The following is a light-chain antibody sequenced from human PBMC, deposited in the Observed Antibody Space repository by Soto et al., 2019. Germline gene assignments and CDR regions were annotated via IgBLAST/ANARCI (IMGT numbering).Light chain of an antibody. CDR1: QSISNW. Sequence: DIQMTQSPSTLSASVGDRVTITCRASQSISNWLAWYQQKPGKAPKPLIYDASSLDSGVPSRFSGSGSGTEFTLTISSMQPDDFATFYCQQYNRYSRTFGQGTKVDI. CDR3: QQYNRYSRT. V-gene: IGKV1-5*01. J-gene: IGKJ1*01. CDR2: DAS.